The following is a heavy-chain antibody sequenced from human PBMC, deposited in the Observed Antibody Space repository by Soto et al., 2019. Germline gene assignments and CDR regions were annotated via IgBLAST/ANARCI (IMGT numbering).Heavy chain of an antibody. V-gene: IGHV2-5*02. CDR3: AHRRNIELGPLRLFDY. D-gene: IGHD2-15*01. CDR1: GFSLSTSGVG. Sequence: QITLKESGPTLVKPTQTLTLTCTFSGFSLSTSGVGVGWIRQTPGEALEWLALIYWDDDKRYSPSLKSRVTITKDTSKNQVVLTMTDMDPVDTASYFCAHRRNIELGPLRLFDYWGQGTQVTVSS. CDR2: IYWDDDK. J-gene: IGHJ4*02.